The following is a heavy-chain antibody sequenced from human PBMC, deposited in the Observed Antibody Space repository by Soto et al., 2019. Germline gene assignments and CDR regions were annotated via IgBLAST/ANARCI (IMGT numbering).Heavy chain of an antibody. CDR3: ARDPAGFWSGYYNYYGMDV. CDR1: GGWISSYY. D-gene: IGHD3-3*01. J-gene: IGHJ6*02. CDR2: IYTSGST. V-gene: IGHV4-4*07. Sequence: TLCVTWTVSGGWISSYYWSLILQPAGKGLEWIGRIYTSGSTNYNPSLKSRVTMSVDTSKNQFSLKLSSVTAADTAVYYCARDPAGFWSGYYNYYGMDVWGQGTTVTVSS.